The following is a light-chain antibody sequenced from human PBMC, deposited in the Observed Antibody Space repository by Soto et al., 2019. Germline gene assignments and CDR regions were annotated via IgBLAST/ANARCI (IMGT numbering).Light chain of an antibody. J-gene: IGKJ1*01. V-gene: IGKV3-11*01. Sequence: ETVLTQSPATLSLSPGERATLSSRASQSVRSNLAWYQHKPGQAPRLLIYDASNRATGIPGRFSGSGSGTDFTLTISNLEPEDFAVYYCQQRDNWPWTFGQGAKVEIK. CDR1: QSVRSN. CDR3: QQRDNWPWT. CDR2: DAS.